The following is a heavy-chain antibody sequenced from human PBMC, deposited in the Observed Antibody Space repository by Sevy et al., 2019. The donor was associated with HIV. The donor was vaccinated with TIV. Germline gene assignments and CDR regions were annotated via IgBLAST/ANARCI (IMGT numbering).Heavy chain of an antibody. Sequence: GGSLRLSCAASGFTFSSYDMSWVRQAPGKGLEWVSGISPTGGTTHYAESVKGRFITSRDNSKKTLFLQMNSLRAEDTALYYCAKDLEQQLGPDYWGQGTQVTVSS. CDR3: AKDLEQQLGPDY. CDR1: GFTFSSYD. CDR2: ISPTGGTT. D-gene: IGHD6-13*01. V-gene: IGHV3-23*01. J-gene: IGHJ4*02.